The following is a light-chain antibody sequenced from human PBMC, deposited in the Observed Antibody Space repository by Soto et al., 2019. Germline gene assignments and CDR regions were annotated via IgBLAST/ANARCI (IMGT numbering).Light chain of an antibody. V-gene: IGKV2-28*01. Sequence: DIVMTQSPLSLPVTPGAPASISCRSSQSLLHSNGYNYLDWYLQRPGQSPQLLIYLGSNRASGVPDRFSGGGSGTDFTLKITRVEAEDVGVYYCMQALDTPATFGQGTKLEIK. CDR1: QSLLHSNGYNY. CDR2: LGS. CDR3: MQALDTPAT. J-gene: IGKJ2*01.